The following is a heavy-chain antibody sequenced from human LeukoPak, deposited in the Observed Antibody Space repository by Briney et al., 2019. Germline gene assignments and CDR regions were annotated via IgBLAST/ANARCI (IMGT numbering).Heavy chain of an antibody. Sequence: SETLSLTCAVSGYSISSGYYWGWIRQPPGKGLEWIASIYHSGSTYYNPSLKSRVTISVDTSKNQFSLKLTSVTAADTAVYYCARDHDRTAAYYYMDVWGKGTTVTVSS. CDR3: ARDHDRTAAYYYMDV. CDR1: GYSISSGYY. CDR2: IYHSGST. J-gene: IGHJ6*03. V-gene: IGHV4-38-2*02. D-gene: IGHD1-14*01.